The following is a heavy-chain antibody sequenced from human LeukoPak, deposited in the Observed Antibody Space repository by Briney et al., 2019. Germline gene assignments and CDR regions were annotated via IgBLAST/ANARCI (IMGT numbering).Heavy chain of an antibody. V-gene: IGHV3-33*06. D-gene: IGHD4-17*01. CDR3: AKASTTPAYYYYMDV. CDR2: IWYDGSNK. J-gene: IGHJ6*03. Sequence: PGGSLRLSCAASGFTFSSYGMHWARQAPGKGLEWVAVIWYDGSNKYYADSVKGRFTISRDNSKNTLYLQMNSLRAEDTAVYYCAKASTTPAYYYYMDVWGKGTTVTVSS. CDR1: GFTFSSYG.